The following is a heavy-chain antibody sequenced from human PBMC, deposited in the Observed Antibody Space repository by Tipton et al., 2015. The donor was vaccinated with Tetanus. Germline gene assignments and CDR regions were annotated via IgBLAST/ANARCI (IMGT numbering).Heavy chain of an antibody. V-gene: IGHV3-30*03. J-gene: IGHJ4*02. CDR1: GYNFRNNG. D-gene: IGHD2/OR15-2a*01. CDR3: ATDEYSNGLFRN. Sequence: QVQLVQSGGGVVQPGRSLRLSCAASGYNFRNNGMHWVRQAPGKGLEWVAVISNDASHIYYADSVRGRFTMSRENNKNTVHLQMNSLRSEDTAVYYCATDEYSNGLFRNWGQGTQVTVST. CDR2: ISNDASHI.